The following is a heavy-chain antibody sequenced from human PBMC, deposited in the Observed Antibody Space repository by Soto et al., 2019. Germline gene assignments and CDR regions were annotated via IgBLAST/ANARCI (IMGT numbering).Heavy chain of an antibody. CDR1: GGSISSSSCY. CDR2: IYYSGST. V-gene: IGHV4-39*02. J-gene: IGHJ6*02. CDR3: ARDYYYGMDV. Sequence: SEALSVTCTVSGGSISSSSCYWGWILQPPGKGLEWIGSIYYSGSTYYNPSLKSRVTISVDTSKNQFSLKLSSVTAADTAVYYCARDYYYGMDVWGQGTTVTVSS.